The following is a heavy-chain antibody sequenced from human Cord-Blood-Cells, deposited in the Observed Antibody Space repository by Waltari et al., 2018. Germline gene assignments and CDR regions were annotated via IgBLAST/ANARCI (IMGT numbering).Heavy chain of an antibody. V-gene: IGHV1-69*01. CDR2: IIPILGTA. Sequence: QVQLVASGAEVKKPGSSVTVSCKASGGTFSSYALSWVRQAPGPGLEWMGGIIPILGTANYAQKFQGRVTITADESTSTAYMELSSLRSEDTAVYYCARQTGVKQQERLPSFDPWGQGTLVTVSS. D-gene: IGHD1-1*01. CDR3: ARQTGVKQQERLPSFDP. CDR1: GGTFSSYA. J-gene: IGHJ5*02.